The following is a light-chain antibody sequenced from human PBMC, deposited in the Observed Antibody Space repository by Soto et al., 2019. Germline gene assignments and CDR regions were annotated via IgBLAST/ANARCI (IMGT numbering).Light chain of an antibody. Sequence: QPVLTQSPSSSASLGASVKLTCTLSSGHSTYTIAWHQQQPEKGPRYLMNINSDGSHTKGDGIPDRFSGSSSGAERYLTISSLQSEYEADYYCQTWGTGYAVFGGGPQLTVL. CDR1: SGHSTYT. J-gene: IGLJ7*01. CDR3: QTWGTGYAV. V-gene: IGLV4-69*01. CDR2: INSDGSH.